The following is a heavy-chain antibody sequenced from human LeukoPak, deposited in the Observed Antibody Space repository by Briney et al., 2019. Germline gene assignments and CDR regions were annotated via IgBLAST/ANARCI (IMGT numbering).Heavy chain of an antibody. V-gene: IGHV4-39*07. CDR1: GGSISSSSYY. CDR3: ARTARPYSGSYYAFDY. D-gene: IGHD1-26*01. J-gene: IGHJ4*02. Sequence: SETLSLTCTVSGGSISSSSYYWGWIRQPPGKGLEWIGSIYYSGSTYYNPSLKSRVTISVDTSKNQFSLKLSSVTAADTAVYYCARTARPYSGSYYAFDYWGQGTLVTVSS. CDR2: IYYSGST.